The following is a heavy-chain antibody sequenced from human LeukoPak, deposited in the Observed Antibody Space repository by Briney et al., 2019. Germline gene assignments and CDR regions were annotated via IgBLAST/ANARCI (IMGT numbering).Heavy chain of an antibody. CDR3: AREGMELITMIVVARGGYFDY. D-gene: IGHD3-22*01. CDR2: INPSGGST. J-gene: IGHJ4*02. V-gene: IGHV1-46*01. Sequence: ASVKVSCKASGYTFTSYYMHWVRQAPGQGLEWMGIINPSGGSTSYAQKFQGRVTMTRDMSTSTVYMELSSLRSEDTAVYYCAREGMELITMIVVARGGYFDYWGQGTLVTVSS. CDR1: GYTFTSYY.